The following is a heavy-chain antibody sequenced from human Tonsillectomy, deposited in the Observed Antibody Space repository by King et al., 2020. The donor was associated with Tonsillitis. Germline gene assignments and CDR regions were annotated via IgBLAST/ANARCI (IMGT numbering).Heavy chain of an antibody. CDR3: ARSGRTKLWLPLDY. J-gene: IGHJ4*02. CDR2: MSNDGSNK. D-gene: IGHD5-18*01. Sequence: QLVQSGGGVVQPGRSLRLSCAASGFIFSSYPMHWVRRAPGKGLEWVALMSNDGSNKYYADSVKGRFTISRDNSKNTLYLQMNSLRAEDTAVYYCARSGRTKLWLPLDYWGQGTLVTVSS. V-gene: IGHV3-30-3*01. CDR1: GFIFSSYP.